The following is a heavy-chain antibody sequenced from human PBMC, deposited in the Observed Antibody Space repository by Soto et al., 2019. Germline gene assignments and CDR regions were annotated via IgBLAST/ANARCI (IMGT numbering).Heavy chain of an antibody. CDR2: INHSGST. V-gene: IGHV4-34*01. CDR3: ARILMNYYRLDY. CDR1: GGSFSGYY. J-gene: IGHJ4*02. D-gene: IGHD3-10*01. Sequence: PXETLSLTCAVYGGSFSGYYWSWIRQPPGKGLEWIGEINHSGSTNYNPSLKSRAGISVDSSKSQVSLKLTSVTAADTAVYFCARILMNYYRLDYWVQGALVTVSS.